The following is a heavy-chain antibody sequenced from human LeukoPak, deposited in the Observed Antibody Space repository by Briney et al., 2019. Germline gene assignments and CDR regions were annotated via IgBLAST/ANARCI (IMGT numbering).Heavy chain of an antibody. V-gene: IGHV4-30-4*01. CDR1: GGSISSGDYY. D-gene: IGHD3-10*01. Sequence: SETLSLTCTVSGGSISSGDYYWSWIRQPPGKGLGWIGYIYYSGSTYKNPSLKSRVTNSVNTAKNQFSPKLSSVSAADTAVYYCAGWFGEITIDYWGEVTLVTVSS. CDR3: AGWFGEITIDY. J-gene: IGHJ4*02. CDR2: IYYSGST.